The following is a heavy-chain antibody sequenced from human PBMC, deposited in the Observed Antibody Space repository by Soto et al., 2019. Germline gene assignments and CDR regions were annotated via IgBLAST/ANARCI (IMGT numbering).Heavy chain of an antibody. CDR1: GYTFTSYG. Sequence: QVQLVQSGAEVKKPGASVKVSCKASGYTFTSYGISWVRQAPGQGLEWMGWISAYNGNTNYAQKLQGRVTMTTDTSPRTAYVELRSLRSDDTAVYYCARSSGYDSSCDEYYFAYWGQGSLVTVSS. CDR3: ARSSGYDSSCDEYYFAY. V-gene: IGHV1-18*04. J-gene: IGHJ4*02. D-gene: IGHD3-22*01. CDR2: ISAYNGNT.